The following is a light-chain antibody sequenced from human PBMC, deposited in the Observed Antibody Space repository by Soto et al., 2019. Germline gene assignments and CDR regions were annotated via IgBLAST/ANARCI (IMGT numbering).Light chain of an antibody. J-gene: IGLJ1*01. V-gene: IGLV2-8*01. CDR2: EVD. CDR1: TSNY. CDR3: SSYAGSNIYV. Sequence: QSALTQPPSASGSPGQSVTVSCTGTTSNYVSWYQHHPGQPPKLIIYEVDKRPSGVPDRFSGSKSGNTASLTVSGLQAEDEADYYCSSYAGSNIYVFATGTKLTVL.